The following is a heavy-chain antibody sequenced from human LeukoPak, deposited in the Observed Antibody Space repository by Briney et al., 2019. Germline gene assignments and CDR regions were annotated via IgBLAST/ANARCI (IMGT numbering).Heavy chain of an antibody. Sequence: GGSLRLSCAASGFTFSSYAMTWVRQAPGKGLEWVSLISGSGGTTYYADSVKGRFTISRDTSKNTLYLQMNSLRAEDTAVYHCAKAFTTITARFDDWGQGTPVTVSS. CDR3: AKAFTTITARFDD. D-gene: IGHD6-6*01. CDR1: GFTFSSYA. V-gene: IGHV3-23*01. J-gene: IGHJ4*02. CDR2: ISGSGGTT.